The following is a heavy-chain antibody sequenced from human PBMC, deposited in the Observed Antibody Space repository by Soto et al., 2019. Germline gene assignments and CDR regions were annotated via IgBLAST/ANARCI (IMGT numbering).Heavy chain of an antibody. CDR2: ISSSSSYI. CDR3: ARDSNDFWSGYYTYYYYYGMDV. V-gene: IGHV3-21*01. CDR1: GFTFSSYS. Sequence: EVQLVESGGGLVKPGGSLRLSCAASGFTFSSYSMNWVRQAPGKGLEWVSSISSSSSYIYYADSVKGRFTISRDNAKNPLYLQMSSLRAEDTAVYYCARDSNDFWSGYYTYYYYYGMDVWGQGTTVTVSS. J-gene: IGHJ6*02. D-gene: IGHD3-3*01.